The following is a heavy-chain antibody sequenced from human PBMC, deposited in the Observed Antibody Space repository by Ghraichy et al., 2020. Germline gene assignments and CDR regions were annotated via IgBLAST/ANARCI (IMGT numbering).Heavy chain of an antibody. Sequence: EGSLRLSCAASGFTFSNYGWNWVRQAPGKGLEWVSYISGVSSTIKYADSVKGRFTISRDNAKNSVYLQMNSLRAEDSAVYYCARDSYTTPNLDYWGQGTLVTVS. V-gene: IGHV3-48*04. CDR1: GFTFSNYG. D-gene: IGHD3-16*01. CDR3: ARDSYTTPNLDY. J-gene: IGHJ4*02. CDR2: ISGVSSTI.